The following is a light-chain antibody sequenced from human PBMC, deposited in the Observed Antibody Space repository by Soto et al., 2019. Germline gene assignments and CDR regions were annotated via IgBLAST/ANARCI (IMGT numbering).Light chain of an antibody. J-gene: IGKJ4*01. Sequence: EIVLTQSPATLSLSPGERATLSCRASQSVSGYLAWYQQKPGQAPRLLIYDASNRATGIPPRFSGSGSATDFTLTISSLEAEDFAVYYCQQRSDWTLTFGGGTKVEIK. CDR2: DAS. CDR3: QQRSDWTLT. V-gene: IGKV3-11*01. CDR1: QSVSGY.